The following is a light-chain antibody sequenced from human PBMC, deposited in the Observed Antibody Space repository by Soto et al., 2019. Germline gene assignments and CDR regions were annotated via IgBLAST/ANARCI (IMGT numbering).Light chain of an antibody. CDR2: MVS. CDR3: TSPTPGSLYV. Sequence: QSALTQPASVSGSLGQSITISCTGTSSDVGNYNYVSWYQQYPGRVPKLLIYMVSNRPSGVSNRFSGSKSGNTASLTISGLQAEDEADYFCTSPTPGSLYVFGTGTKVTVL. CDR1: SSDVGNYNY. J-gene: IGLJ1*01. V-gene: IGLV2-14*01.